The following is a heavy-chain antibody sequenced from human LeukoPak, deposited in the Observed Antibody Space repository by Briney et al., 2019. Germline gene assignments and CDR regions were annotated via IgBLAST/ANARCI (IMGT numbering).Heavy chain of an antibody. CDR1: GFTFSSYA. V-gene: IGHV3-23*01. CDR2: ISGSGGST. Sequence: GGSLRLSCAASGFTFSSYAMSWVRQAPGKGLEWVSAISGSGGSTYYADSVKGRFTISRDNSKNTLYLQMNSLRAEDTAVYYCAKDGSSSWYDGYYFDYWGQGTLVTVSS. D-gene: IGHD6-13*01. CDR3: AKDGSSSWYDGYYFDY. J-gene: IGHJ4*02.